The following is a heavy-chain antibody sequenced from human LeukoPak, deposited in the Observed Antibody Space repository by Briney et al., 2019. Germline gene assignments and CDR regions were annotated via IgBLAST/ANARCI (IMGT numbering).Heavy chain of an antibody. CDR2: IYPGDSDA. CDR3: ARLPQDYYYHGMDV. J-gene: IGHJ6*02. Sequence: GESLKISFQGSGYDFATYWIGWVRQMPGKGLEWMGRIYPGDSDAKYSPSFQGQVTISADKSIGSAYLQWSSLKSSDTAMYYCARLPQDYYYHGMDVWGQGTTVSVS. V-gene: IGHV5-51*01. CDR1: GYDFATYW.